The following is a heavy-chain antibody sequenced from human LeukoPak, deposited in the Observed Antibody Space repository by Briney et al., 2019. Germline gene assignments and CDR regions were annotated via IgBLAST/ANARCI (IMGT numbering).Heavy chain of an antibody. Sequence: PGGSLRLSCAASGFTFDSCAMSWVRQSPEKGLEWVSGISGSGAYTYYADSVKGRFTISRDSSKNTLFLQMNSLRAEDTALYYCAKALRYTSDSIDYWGQGTLVTVSS. D-gene: IGHD3-9*01. CDR3: AKALRYTSDSIDY. CDR1: GFTFDSCA. J-gene: IGHJ4*02. V-gene: IGHV3-23*01. CDR2: ISGSGAYT.